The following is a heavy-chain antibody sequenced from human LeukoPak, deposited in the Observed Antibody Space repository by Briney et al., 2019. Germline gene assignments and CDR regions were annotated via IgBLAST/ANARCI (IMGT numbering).Heavy chain of an antibody. CDR2: IYTSGST. CDR1: GGSISSGSYY. CDR3: ARGAHYCTNGICYYNHYYYYMDV. Sequence: SETLSLTCTVSGGSISSGSYYWSWIRQPAGKGLEWIGRIYTSGSTNYNPSLKSRVTISVDTSKNQFSLKLSSATAADTAVYYCARGAHYCTNGICYYNHYYYYMDVWGKGTTVTVSS. V-gene: IGHV4-61*02. D-gene: IGHD2-8*01. J-gene: IGHJ6*03.